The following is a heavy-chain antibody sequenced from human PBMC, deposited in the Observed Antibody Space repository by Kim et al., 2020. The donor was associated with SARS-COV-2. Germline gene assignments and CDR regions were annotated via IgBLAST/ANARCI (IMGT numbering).Heavy chain of an antibody. Sequence: QKFQGRVTMTRDTSTSTVYMELSSLRSEDTAVYYCARGLGDYYAQGPGYWGQGTLVTVSS. J-gene: IGHJ4*02. D-gene: IGHD3-16*01. V-gene: IGHV1-46*01. CDR3: ARGLGDYYAQGPGY.